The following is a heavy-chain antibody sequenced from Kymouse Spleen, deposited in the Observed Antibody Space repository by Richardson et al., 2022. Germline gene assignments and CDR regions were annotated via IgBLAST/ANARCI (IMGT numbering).Heavy chain of an antibody. CDR3: ATYYYGSGSYGGFDP. Sequence: QLQLQESGPGLVKPSETLSLTCTVSGGSISSSSYYWGWIRQPPGKGLEWIGSIYYSGSTYYNPSLKSRVTISVDTSKNQFSLKLSSVTAADTAVYYCATYYYGSGSYGGFDPWGQGTLVTVSS. V-gene: IGHV4-39*01. CDR2: IYYSGST. J-gene: IGHJ5*02. CDR1: GGSISSSSYY. D-gene: IGHD3-10*01.